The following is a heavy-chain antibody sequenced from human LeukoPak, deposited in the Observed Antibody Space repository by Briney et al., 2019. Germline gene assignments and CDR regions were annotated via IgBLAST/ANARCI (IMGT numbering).Heavy chain of an antibody. CDR1: GFTFSSYA. J-gene: IGHJ4*02. CDR3: VGNGYRNKEFDY. CDR2: ISWNSGSI. D-gene: IGHD5-24*01. Sequence: SGGSLRLSCAASGFTFSSYAMHWVRQAPGKGLEWVSGISWNSGSIGYADSVKGRFTISRDNAKNSLYLQMNSLRAEDTALYYCVGNGYRNKEFDYWGQGTLVTVSS. V-gene: IGHV3-9*01.